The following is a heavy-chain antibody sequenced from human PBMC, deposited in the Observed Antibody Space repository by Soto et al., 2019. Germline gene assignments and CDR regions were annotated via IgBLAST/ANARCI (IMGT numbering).Heavy chain of an antibody. CDR3: ARHGDCGTTSCYLYYYYYMDV. V-gene: IGHV4-39*01. J-gene: IGHJ6*03. D-gene: IGHD2-2*03. Sequence: SETLCLTCTVSGGSISSSSYYGGWIRQPPGKGLEWIGSIYYSGSTYYNPSLKSRVTISVDTSKNQFSLKLSSVTAADTAVYYCARHGDCGTTSCYLYYYYYMDVWGKGTTVTVSS. CDR1: GGSISSSSYY. CDR2: IYYSGST.